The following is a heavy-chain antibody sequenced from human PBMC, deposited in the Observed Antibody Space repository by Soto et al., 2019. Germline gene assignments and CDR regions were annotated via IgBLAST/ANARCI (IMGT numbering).Heavy chain of an antibody. V-gene: IGHV3-33*01. CDR3: ARSDIIGWNVPADY. J-gene: IGHJ4*02. Sequence: GGSLRLSCAASGSTFSSYGMHWVRQAPGKGLEWVAVIWYDETNKYYADSVKGRFTISRDNSKDTLYLQMNSLRAEDTAVYYCARSDIIGWNVPADYWGQGALVTVSS. CDR2: IWYDETNK. CDR1: GSTFSSYG. D-gene: IGHD6-19*01.